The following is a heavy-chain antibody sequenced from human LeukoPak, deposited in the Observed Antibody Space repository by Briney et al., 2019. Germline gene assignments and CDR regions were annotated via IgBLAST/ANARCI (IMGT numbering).Heavy chain of an antibody. V-gene: IGHV3-48*04. CDR1: GFTFSSYS. CDR2: ISSSNSTI. CDR3: ARDPAVAGTNFDY. J-gene: IGHJ4*02. Sequence: GGSLRLSCAASGFTFSSYSMNWVRQAPGKGLEWVSYISSSNSTIYYADSVKGRFTISRDNAKNSLYMQMKSLRAEDTAVYYCARDPAVAGTNFDYWGQGTLVTVSS. D-gene: IGHD6-19*01.